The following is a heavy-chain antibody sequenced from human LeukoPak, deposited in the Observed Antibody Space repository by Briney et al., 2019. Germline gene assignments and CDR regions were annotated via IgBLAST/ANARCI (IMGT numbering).Heavy chain of an antibody. CDR3: AALSQRGSGRYADY. V-gene: IGHV4-39*01. Sequence: PSETLSLTCTVSGGSISSSTYYWGWIRQPPGKGLEWIGSIYYTGSAYYYPSLKSRITISVDTSKNQFSLKLSSVTAADTAVYYCAALSQRGSGRYADYWGQGTLVTVSS. J-gene: IGHJ4*02. CDR2: IYYTGSA. D-gene: IGHD3-10*01. CDR1: GGSISSSTYY.